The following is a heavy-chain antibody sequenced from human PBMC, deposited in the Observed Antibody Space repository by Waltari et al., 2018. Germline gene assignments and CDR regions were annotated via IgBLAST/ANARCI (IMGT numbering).Heavy chain of an antibody. Sequence: VNQVDSGGVLVQQGGSLRRSCAVSGFRVEATNMTWLRQAPRKGLEWVSVIYSGITTYYADSAKDRFIISRDNSKNTLFLQMNSLRAEDTAVYYCARGHCTGGSCHSGDNFDLWGQGTLVTVSS. V-gene: IGHV3-53*03. J-gene: IGHJ4*02. CDR3: ARGHCTGGSCHSGDNFDL. D-gene: IGHD2-15*01. CDR1: GFRVEATN. CDR2: IYSGITT.